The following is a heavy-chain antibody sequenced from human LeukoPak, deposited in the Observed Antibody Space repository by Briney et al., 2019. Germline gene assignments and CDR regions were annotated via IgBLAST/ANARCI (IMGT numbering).Heavy chain of an antibody. CDR3: AKGPFFYYDASGYNYYDL. CDR2: MSGSGGMT. CDR1: GFTFNSYS. Sequence: GGSLRLSCEASGFTFNSYSMSWVRQAPGKGLEWVSAMSGSGGMTYPADSVKGRFTISRDNSKNTLDLQMNSLKADDTAVYYCAKGPFFYYDASGYNYYDLWGQGTLVTVSS. V-gene: IGHV3-23*01. J-gene: IGHJ4*02. D-gene: IGHD3-22*01.